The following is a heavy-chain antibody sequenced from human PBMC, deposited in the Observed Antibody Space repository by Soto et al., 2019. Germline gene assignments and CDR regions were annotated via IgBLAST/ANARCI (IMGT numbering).Heavy chain of an antibody. D-gene: IGHD5-18*01. V-gene: IGHV1-69*01. J-gene: IGHJ4*02. CDR2: IIPIFGTA. CDR1: GGSFSSYA. CDR3: ARDGSYGSFGLMGYIDY. Sequence: QVQLVQSGAEVKKPGSSVKVSCKASGGSFSSYAISWVRQAPGQGLEWMGGIIPIFGTANYAQKFQGRVTITADESTSTAYMELSSLRSEDTAVYYCARDGSYGSFGLMGYIDYWGQGTLVTVSS.